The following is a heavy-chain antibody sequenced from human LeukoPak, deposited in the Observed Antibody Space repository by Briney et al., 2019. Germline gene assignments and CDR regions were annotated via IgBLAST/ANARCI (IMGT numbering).Heavy chain of an antibody. V-gene: IGHV3-23*01. CDR2: ISGSDGST. J-gene: IGHJ4*02. Sequence: GGSLRLSCAASGFAFSSYAMSWVRQAPGKGLEWVSGISGSDGSTYYADSVKGRFTISRDNSKNTLYLQMNSLRAEDTVVYYCATRPQIVVVIRDYWGQGTLVTVSS. CDR3: ATRPQIVVVIRDY. CDR1: GFAFSSYA. D-gene: IGHD3-22*01.